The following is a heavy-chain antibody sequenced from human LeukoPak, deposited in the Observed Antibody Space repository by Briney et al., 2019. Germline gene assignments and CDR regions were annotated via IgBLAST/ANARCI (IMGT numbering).Heavy chain of an antibody. CDR2: MNPNSGNT. J-gene: IGHJ6*02. CDR3: ARAHYDILTGYYGVYYYYGMDV. V-gene: IGHV1-8*01. Sequence: ASVKVSCKASGYTFTSYDINWVRQATGQGLEWMGWMNPNSGNTGYAQEFQGRVTMTRNTSISTAYMELSSLRSEDTAVYYCARAHYDILTGYYGVYYYYGMDVWGQGTTVTVSS. CDR1: GYTFTSYD. D-gene: IGHD3-9*01.